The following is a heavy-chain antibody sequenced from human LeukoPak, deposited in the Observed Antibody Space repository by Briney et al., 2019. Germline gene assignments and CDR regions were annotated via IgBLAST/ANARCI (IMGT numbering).Heavy chain of an antibody. V-gene: IGHV3-53*01. CDR3: ARLWFGELFRSTTRDH. CDR2: IHSGGST. Sequence: GGSLRLSCAASGFTVSSNHMSWDRQAPGKGLEWVSIIHSGGSTHYADSVRGRFTISRDNSKNTLYLQMNSLRAEDTAVYYCARLWFGELFRSTTRDHWGQGTLVTVSS. J-gene: IGHJ4*02. D-gene: IGHD3-10*01. CDR1: GFTVSSNH.